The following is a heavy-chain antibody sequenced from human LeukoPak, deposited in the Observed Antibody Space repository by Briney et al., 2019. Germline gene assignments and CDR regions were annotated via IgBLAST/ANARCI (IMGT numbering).Heavy chain of an antibody. CDR2: INPNSGGT. CDR3: ARGYGGIYYYYYYMDV. V-gene: IGHV1-2*02. CDR1: GYTFTDYY. Sequence: ASVKVSCKASGYTFTDYYMHWVRQAPGQGLEWMGWINPNSGGTIYAQNFQGRVTMTRDTSISTAYVELSRLRSDDTAVYYCARGYGGIYYYYYYMDVWGKGTTVTVSS. J-gene: IGHJ6*03. D-gene: IGHD4-23*01.